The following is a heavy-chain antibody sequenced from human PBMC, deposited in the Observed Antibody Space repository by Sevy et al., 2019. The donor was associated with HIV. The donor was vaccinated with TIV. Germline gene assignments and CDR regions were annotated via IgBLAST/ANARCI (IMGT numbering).Heavy chain of an antibody. D-gene: IGHD3-3*01. CDR2: ISGSGGST. V-gene: IGHV3-23*01. CDR3: AKDPGATIFGVVAFDY. J-gene: IGHJ4*02. CDR1: GFTFSSYA. Sequence: GESLKISCAASGFTFSSYAMSWVRQAPGKGLEWVSAISGSGGSTYYADSVKGRFTISRDNSKNTLYLQMNSLRAEDTAVYYCAKDPGATIFGVVAFDYWGQGTLVTVSS.